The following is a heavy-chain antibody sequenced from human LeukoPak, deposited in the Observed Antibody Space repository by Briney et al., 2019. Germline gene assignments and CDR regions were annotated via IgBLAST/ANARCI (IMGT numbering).Heavy chain of an antibody. V-gene: IGHV3-53*01. CDR2: IYSGGST. Sequence: GGSLRLSCAASGFTVSSKYMSWVRQAPGKGLEWVSLIYSGGSTYYADSVKGRFIISRDNAKNSLYLQMDSLRAEDTAVYYCARDIEAASSPYWCFGLWGRGTLVTVSS. CDR1: GFTVSSKY. CDR3: ARDIEAASSPYWCFGL. D-gene: IGHD1-26*01. J-gene: IGHJ2*01.